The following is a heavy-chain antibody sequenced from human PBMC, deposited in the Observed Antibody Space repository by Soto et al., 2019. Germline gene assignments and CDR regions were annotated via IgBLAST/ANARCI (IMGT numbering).Heavy chain of an antibody. V-gene: IGHV2-5*02. CDR3: AHTKQDMIVAVWGDYFDY. CDR2: IYWDDDK. Sequence: QITLKESGPPLVKPTQTLTLTCTFSGFSLSTSGVGVGWIRQPPGKALEWLALIYWDDDKRYSPSLKSRLTITKDTSKNQVVLTMTNMDPVDTATYYCAHTKQDMIVAVWGDYFDYWGQGTLVTVSS. CDR1: GFSLSTSGVG. D-gene: IGHD3-22*01. J-gene: IGHJ4*02.